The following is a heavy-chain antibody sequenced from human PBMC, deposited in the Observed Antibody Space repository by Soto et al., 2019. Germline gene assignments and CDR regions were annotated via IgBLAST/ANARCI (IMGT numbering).Heavy chain of an antibody. CDR1: GFTFSDHF. J-gene: IGHJ5*02. CDR3: VRSVYWTFDP. V-gene: IGHV3-72*01. D-gene: IGHD1-1*01. CDR2: IRRKAESYTT. Sequence: EVQLVESGGALVQPGGSLRLSCAASGFTFSDHFMDWVRQAPGKGLEWVGRIRRKAESYTTEYAASVTGRFSISRDDRENSVYLQMTSLKTEDTATYHCVRSVYWTFDPWGQGTLVTVSS.